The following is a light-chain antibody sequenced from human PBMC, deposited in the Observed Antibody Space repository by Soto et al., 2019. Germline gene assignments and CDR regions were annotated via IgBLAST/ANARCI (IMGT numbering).Light chain of an antibody. Sequence: AIPMTQSPSSLSASVGDRVTITCRASQGIRDDLGWYQQKPGKAPKLLIYAASTLQSGVPSRFSGSGSGTDFTLTISSLQPEDFTTYYCLQDYDYPLTFGGGTRVEIK. V-gene: IGKV1-6*01. CDR2: AAS. J-gene: IGKJ4*01. CDR3: LQDYDYPLT. CDR1: QGIRDD.